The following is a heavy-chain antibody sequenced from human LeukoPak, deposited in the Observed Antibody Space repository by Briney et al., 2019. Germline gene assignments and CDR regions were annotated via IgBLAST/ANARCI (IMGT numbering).Heavy chain of an antibody. J-gene: IGHJ5*02. CDR3: ARHRYHYDSSGYYYQP. CDR1: GASISSYY. D-gene: IGHD3-22*01. Sequence: PSETLSLTCTVSGASISSYYWSWIRQPPGKGLEWIGYIYCSGSTNYNPSLKSRVTISVDTSKNQFSLRLSSVTAADTAVYYCARHRYHYDSSGYYYQPWGQGTLVTVSS. CDR2: IYCSGST. V-gene: IGHV4-59*01.